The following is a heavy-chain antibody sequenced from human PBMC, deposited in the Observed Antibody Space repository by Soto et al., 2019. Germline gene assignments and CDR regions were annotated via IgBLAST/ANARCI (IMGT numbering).Heavy chain of an antibody. V-gene: IGHV4-59*01. J-gene: IGHJ4*02. CDR2: IYYSGST. D-gene: IGHD3-9*01. CDR1: GGSISSYY. CDR3: ARVHDKGDFDY. Sequence: SETLSLTCTVPGGSISSYYWSWIRQPPGKGLGWIGYIYYSGSTNYNPSLKSRVTISVDTSKTQFSLKLSSVTAADPAVYYCARVHDKGDFDYWGQGTLVTVSS.